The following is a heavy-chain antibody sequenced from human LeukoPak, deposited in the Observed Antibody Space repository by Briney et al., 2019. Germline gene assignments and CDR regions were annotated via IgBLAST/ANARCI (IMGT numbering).Heavy chain of an antibody. V-gene: IGHV3-21*01. CDR2: ISSSSSYI. CDR1: GFTFSSYS. CDR3: ARGLDFWSGYYYYYMDV. D-gene: IGHD3-3*01. J-gene: IGHJ6*03. Sequence: GRSLRLSCAASGFTFSSYSMNWVRQAPGKGLEWASSISSSSSYIYYADSVKGRFTISRDNAKNSLYLQMNSLRAEDTAVYYCARGLDFWSGYYYYYMDVWGKGTTVTVSS.